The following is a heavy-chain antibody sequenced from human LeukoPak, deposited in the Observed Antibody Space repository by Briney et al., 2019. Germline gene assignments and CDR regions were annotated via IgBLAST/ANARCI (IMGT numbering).Heavy chain of an antibody. CDR1: GFIFSDYA. Sequence: PGGSLRLSCAASGFIFSDYAMQWVRQAPGKGLEWVAVISYDGTNKYYADSMKGRFTISRDNSKNTLYLQMNSLRAEDTAVYYCARALDEGARFDYWGQGTLVTVSS. V-gene: IGHV3-30-3*01. CDR3: ARALDEGARFDY. CDR2: ISYDGTNK. J-gene: IGHJ4*02.